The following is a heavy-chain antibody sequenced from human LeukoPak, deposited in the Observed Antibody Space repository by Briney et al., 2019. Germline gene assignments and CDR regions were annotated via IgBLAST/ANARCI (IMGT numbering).Heavy chain of an antibody. CDR1: GFTVSSNY. D-gene: IGHD3-10*01. CDR2: ISYDGSNK. J-gene: IGHJ6*03. Sequence: PGGSLRLSCAASGFTVSSNYMSWVRQAPGKGLEWVAVISYDGSNKYYADSVKGRFTISRDNSKNTLYLQMNSLRAEDTAVYYCARATKGGSGSYRIFYYMDVWGKGTTVTVSS. V-gene: IGHV3-30-3*01. CDR3: ARATKGGSGSYRIFYYMDV.